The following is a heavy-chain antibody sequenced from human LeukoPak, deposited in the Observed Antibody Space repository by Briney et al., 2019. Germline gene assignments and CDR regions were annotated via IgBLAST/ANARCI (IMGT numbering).Heavy chain of an antibody. J-gene: IGHJ4*02. CDR2: IYYSGST. V-gene: IGHV4-30-4*07. Sequence: PSQTLSLTCAVSGGSISSGGYSWSWIRQPPGKGLEWIGYIYYSGSTYYNPSLKSRVTISVDTSKNQFSLKLSSVTAADTAVYYCARVFGLRDGYNYVDYWGQGTLVTVSS. CDR1: GGSISSGGYS. CDR3: ARVFGLRDGYNYVDY. D-gene: IGHD5-24*01.